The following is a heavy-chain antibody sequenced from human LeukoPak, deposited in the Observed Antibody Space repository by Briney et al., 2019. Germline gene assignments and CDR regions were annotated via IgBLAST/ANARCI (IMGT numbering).Heavy chain of an antibody. V-gene: IGHV1-69*05. CDR2: IIPIFGTA. J-gene: IGHJ4*02. Sequence: ASVKVPCKASGGTFSSYAISWVRQAPGQGLEWMGRIIPIFGTANYAQKFQGRVTITTDESTSTAYMELSSLRSEDTAVYYCARDKTSGEGVWGQGTLVTVSS. D-gene: IGHD2-2*01. CDR3: ARDKTSGEGV. CDR1: GGTFSSYA.